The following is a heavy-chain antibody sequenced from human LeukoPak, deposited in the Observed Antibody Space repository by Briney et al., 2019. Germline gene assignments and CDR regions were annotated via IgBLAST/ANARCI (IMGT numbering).Heavy chain of an antibody. CDR2: ISNRDQT. J-gene: IGHJ4*02. D-gene: IGHD6-19*01. CDR3: AKGKTVAGVLEY. V-gene: IGHV3-23*01. CDR1: GFKFQYYG. Sequence: GGSLRLSCEASGFKFQYYGMSWVRQAPGGGLEWVSAISNRDQTFYTDSVKGRFTISRDITENTLYLQMNKLRVDDTAVYYCAKGKTVAGVLEYRGQGALVAVSS.